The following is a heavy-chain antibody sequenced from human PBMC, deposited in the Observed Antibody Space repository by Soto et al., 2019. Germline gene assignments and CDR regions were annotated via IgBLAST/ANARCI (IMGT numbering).Heavy chain of an antibody. CDR3: ARDLGGYEVNDAFDI. D-gene: IGHD5-12*01. V-gene: IGHV3-30-3*01. CDR2: ISYDGSNK. CDR1: GFTFSSYA. J-gene: IGHJ3*02. Sequence: PGGSLRLSCAASGFTFSSYAMHWVRQAPGKGLEWVAVISYDGSNKYYADSVKGRFTISRDNSKNTLYLQMNSLRAEDTAVYYCARDLGGYEVNDAFDIWGQGTMVTVSS.